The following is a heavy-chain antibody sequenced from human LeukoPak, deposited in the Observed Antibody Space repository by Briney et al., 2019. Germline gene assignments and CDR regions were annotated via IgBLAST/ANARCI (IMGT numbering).Heavy chain of an antibody. CDR1: GFTLSDYY. Sequence: GGSLRLSCAASGFTLSDYYMSWIRQAPGKGLEWISFISSSGTTIYYADSVKGRFTISRDNAKNSLYLQMNSLRAEDTAVYYCARKALSSSCSTCNFDYWGQGTLVTVSS. CDR2: ISSSGTTI. V-gene: IGHV3-11*01. CDR3: ARKALSSSCSTCNFDY. D-gene: IGHD2-2*01. J-gene: IGHJ4*02.